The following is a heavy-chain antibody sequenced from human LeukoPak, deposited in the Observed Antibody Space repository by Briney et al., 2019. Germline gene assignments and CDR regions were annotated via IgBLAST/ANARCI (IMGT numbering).Heavy chain of an antibody. CDR2: IYSSGST. D-gene: IGHD6-13*01. V-gene: IGHV4-4*07. CDR3: ARETTGAGTARPFDY. J-gene: IGHJ4*02. CDR1: GGSISSYY. Sequence: SETLSLTCTVSGGSISSYYWTWIRQPAGKGLEWIGRIYSSGSTIYNPSLKSRVTMSLDTSKNQFSLKLSSVTAADTAVYFCARETTGAGTARPFDYWGQGTLVTVSS.